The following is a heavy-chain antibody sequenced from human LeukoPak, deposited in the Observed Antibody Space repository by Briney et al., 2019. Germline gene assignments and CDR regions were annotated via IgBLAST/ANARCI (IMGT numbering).Heavy chain of an antibody. D-gene: IGHD6-13*01. CDR1: GFTFSSYG. V-gene: IGHV3-30*02. CDR3: AKDLMAAAGTYYYYYYMDV. Sequence: PGGSLRLSCAASGFTFSSYGMHWVRQAPGKGLEWVAFIRYDGSNKYYADSVKGRFTISRDNSKNTLYLQMNSLRAEDTAVYYCAKDLMAAAGTYYYYYYMDVWGKGTTVTVSS. CDR2: IRYDGSNK. J-gene: IGHJ6*03.